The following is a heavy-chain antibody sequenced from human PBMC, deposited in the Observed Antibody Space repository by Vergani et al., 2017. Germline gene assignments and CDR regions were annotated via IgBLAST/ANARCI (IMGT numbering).Heavy chain of an antibody. CDR2: ISAYNGNT. J-gene: IGHJ3*02. D-gene: IGHD3-3*01. V-gene: IGHV1-18*01. Sequence: QVQLVQSGAEVKKPGASVKVSCKASGYTFTSYGISWVRQAPGQGLEWMGWISAYNGNTNYAQKLQGRVTMTTDTSTSTAYMELRSLISDDTAVYYCARTNDFWSGYYIHAFDIWGQGTMVTVSS. CDR3: ARTNDFWSGYYIHAFDI. CDR1: GYTFTSYG.